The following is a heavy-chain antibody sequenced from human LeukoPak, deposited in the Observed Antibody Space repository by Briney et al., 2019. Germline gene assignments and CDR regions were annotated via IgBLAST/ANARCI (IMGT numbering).Heavy chain of an antibody. CDR1: GYTLSELS. V-gene: IGHV1-24*01. J-gene: IGHJ5*01. CDR3: ATLDLPPNTAAVAS. Sequence: ASVKVSCKVSGYTLSELSIHWVRQGSGKGLEWMAGFVLEDGERIYAQKFRGRVRVTGDTSTDTAYMELSSLRSEDTAVYYCATLDLPPNTAAVASWGQGTLVTVSS. D-gene: IGHD6-13*01. CDR2: FVLEDGER.